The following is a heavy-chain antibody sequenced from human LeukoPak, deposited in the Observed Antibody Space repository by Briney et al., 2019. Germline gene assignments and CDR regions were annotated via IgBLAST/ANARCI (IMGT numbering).Heavy chain of an antibody. Sequence: SETLSLTCTVSGGSISSYYWSWIRQPPGKGLEWIGYIYYSGSTNYNPSLKSRVTISVDTSKNLFSLNLSSVTAADTAVYYCARGDGYNTFDYWGQGTLVTVSS. J-gene: IGHJ4*02. CDR1: GGSISSYY. D-gene: IGHD5-24*01. CDR3: ARGDGYNTFDY. V-gene: IGHV4-59*01. CDR2: IYYSGST.